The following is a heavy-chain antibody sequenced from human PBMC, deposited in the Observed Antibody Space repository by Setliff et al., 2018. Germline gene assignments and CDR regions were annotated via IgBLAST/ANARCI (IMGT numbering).Heavy chain of an antibody. CDR2: IWYDGNNK. Sequence: LRLSCAASGFTFSSCAMHWVRQAPGKGLEWVAVIWYDGNNKDHADSVKGRFTISRDNSKNTLYLQMNSLRAEDTAVYYCAREGVHTWSSTDYHYYMDVWGRGTTVTVSS. CDR1: GFTFSSCA. D-gene: IGHD2-21*01. J-gene: IGHJ6*03. V-gene: IGHV3-33*08. CDR3: AREGVHTWSSTDYHYYMDV.